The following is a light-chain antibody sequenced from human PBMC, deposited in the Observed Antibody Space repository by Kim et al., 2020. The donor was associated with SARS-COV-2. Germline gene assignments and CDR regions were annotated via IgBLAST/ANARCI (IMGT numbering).Light chain of an antibody. CDR1: SSDVGAYNR. Sequence: HSITISCTGTSSDVGAYNRVSWYQQHPGKAPKLMISDVSDRPSGVSNRFSGSKSDNTASLTISGLQAEDEADYFCSSLTSGATSVVFGGGTQLTVL. J-gene: IGLJ2*01. CDR2: DVS. V-gene: IGLV2-14*03. CDR3: SSLTSGATSVV.